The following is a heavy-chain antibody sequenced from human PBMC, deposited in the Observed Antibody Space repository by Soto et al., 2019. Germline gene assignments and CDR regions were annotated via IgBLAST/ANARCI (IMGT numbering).Heavy chain of an antibody. CDR2: IYYSGST. D-gene: IGHD6-13*01. V-gene: IGHV4-30-4*01. Sequence: SSETLSLTCTVSGGSISSGDYYWSWIRQPPGKGLEWIGYIYYSGSTYYNPSLKSRVTISVDTSKNQFSLKLSSVTAADTAVYYCARDQGIAAAGTPFDYWGQGALVTVSS. CDR1: GGSISSGDYY. J-gene: IGHJ4*02. CDR3: ARDQGIAAAGTPFDY.